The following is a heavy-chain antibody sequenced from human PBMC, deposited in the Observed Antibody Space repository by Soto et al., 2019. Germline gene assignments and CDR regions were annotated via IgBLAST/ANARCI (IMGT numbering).Heavy chain of an antibody. CDR3: AHRRGRVAMEFDH. J-gene: IGHJ4*02. Sequence: QITLKESGPTLVKPTQTLTLTCTFSGFSLTTRGVGVGWIRQPPGKALEWLALIYWDDDKLYIPSLKSRVTLTKDTAKKQVVLTMTNMAPVDTATYYCAHRRGRVAMEFDHWGQGTLVTVSS. V-gene: IGHV2-5*02. CDR1: GFSLTTRGVG. CDR2: IYWDDDK. D-gene: IGHD5-18*01.